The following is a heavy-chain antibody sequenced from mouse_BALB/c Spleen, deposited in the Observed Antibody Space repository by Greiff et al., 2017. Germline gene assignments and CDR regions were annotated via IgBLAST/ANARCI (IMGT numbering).Heavy chain of an antibody. V-gene: IGHV1S81*02. D-gene: IGHD4-1*01. CDR1: GYTFTSYW. CDR3: ARRPGDY. CDR2: INPSNGRT. Sequence: VQLQQPGAELVKPGASVKLSCKASGYTFTSYWMHWVKQRPGQGLEWIGEINPSNGRTNYNEKFKSKATLTVDKSSSAAYMQLSSLTSEDSAVYYCARRPGDYWGQGTTLTVSS. J-gene: IGHJ2*01.